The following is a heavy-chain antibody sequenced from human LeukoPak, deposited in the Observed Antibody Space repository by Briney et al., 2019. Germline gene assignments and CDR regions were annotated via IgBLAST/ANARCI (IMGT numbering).Heavy chain of an antibody. CDR1: GYSISSGYY. CDR2: IYHSGST. Sequence: PSETLSLTCAVSGYSISSGYYWGRIRQPPGKGLEWIGSIYHSGSTYYNPSLKSRVTISVDTSKNQFSLKLSSVTAADTAVYYCARFHRAVAGTGVFDYWGQGTLVTVSS. D-gene: IGHD6-19*01. V-gene: IGHV4-38-2*01. J-gene: IGHJ4*02. CDR3: ARFHRAVAGTGVFDY.